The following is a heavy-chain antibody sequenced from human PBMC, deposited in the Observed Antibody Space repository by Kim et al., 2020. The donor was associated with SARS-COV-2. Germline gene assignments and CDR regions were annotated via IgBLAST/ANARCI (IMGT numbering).Heavy chain of an antibody. D-gene: IGHD4-17*01. Sequence: GGFLRLSCAASGFTFSSYDMHWVRQPTGKGLEWVSAIGTAGDTYYPGSVKGRFTISRENAKNSLYLQMNSLRAGDTAVHYCARADYGDNYYYYYGMDVWGQGTTVTVSS. CDR3: ARADYGDNYYYYYGMDV. V-gene: IGHV3-13*01. CDR1: GFTFSSYD. CDR2: IGTAGDT. J-gene: IGHJ6*02.